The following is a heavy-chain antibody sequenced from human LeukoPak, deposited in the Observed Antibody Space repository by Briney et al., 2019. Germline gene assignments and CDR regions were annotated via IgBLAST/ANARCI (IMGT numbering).Heavy chain of an antibody. CDR2: THYSGST. J-gene: IGHJ6*03. V-gene: IGHV4-59*01. Sequence: SETLSLTCTVSGGSISSYYWSWIRQPPGKGLEWIGYTHYSGSTNYNPSLKSRVTISVDTSKNQFSLKLSSVTAADTAVYYCARASITYYYYYYMGVWGKGTTVTVSS. CDR1: GGSISSYY. CDR3: ARASITYYYYYYMGV. D-gene: IGHD1-14*01.